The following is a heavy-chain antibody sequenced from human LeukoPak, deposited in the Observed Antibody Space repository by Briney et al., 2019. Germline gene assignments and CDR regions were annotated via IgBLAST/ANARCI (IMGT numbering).Heavy chain of an antibody. Sequence: GASVKVSCKASGYSFTGYFMHWVRQAPGQGLEWMGWINPNSGGTNYAQKFQGRVTMTRDTFIRTAYMEISRLTSDDTAVYYCATGGDITRFDYWGQGTLVTVSS. CDR3: ATGGDITRFDY. CDR2: INPNSGGT. D-gene: IGHD1-20*01. CDR1: GYSFTGYF. V-gene: IGHV1-2*02. J-gene: IGHJ4*02.